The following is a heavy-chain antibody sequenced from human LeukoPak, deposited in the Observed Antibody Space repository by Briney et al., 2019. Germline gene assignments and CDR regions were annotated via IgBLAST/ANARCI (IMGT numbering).Heavy chain of an antibody. CDR2: IYYSGRT. J-gene: IGHJ4*02. CDR3: ARDRGSRGWYGEGYFDY. CDR1: GGSISSYF. V-gene: IGHV4-59*01. Sequence: SETLSLTCTVSGGSISSYFWSWIRQPPGKGLEWIGHIYYSGRTNYSPSLKSRVTISVDTSKNQFSLILSSVTAADTAVYYCARDRGSRGWYGEGYFDYWGQGILVTVSP. D-gene: IGHD6-19*01.